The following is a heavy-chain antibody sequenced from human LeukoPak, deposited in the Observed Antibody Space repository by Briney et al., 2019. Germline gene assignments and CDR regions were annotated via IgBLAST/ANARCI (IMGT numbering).Heavy chain of an antibody. D-gene: IGHD2-15*01. CDR3: ARGLQLGVAAGRSKYYFDY. J-gene: IGHJ4*02. CDR2: IWYDGSNK. CDR1: GFTFSSYG. V-gene: IGHV3-33*01. Sequence: GGSLRLSCAASGFTFSSYGMHWVRQAPGKGLEWVAVIWYDGSNKYYADSVKGRFTISRDNSKSTLYLQMNSLRAEDTAVYYCARGLQLGVAAGRSKYYFDYWGQGTLVTVSS.